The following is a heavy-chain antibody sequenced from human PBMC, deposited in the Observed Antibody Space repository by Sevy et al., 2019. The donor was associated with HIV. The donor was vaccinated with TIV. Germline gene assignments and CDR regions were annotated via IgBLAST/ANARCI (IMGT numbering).Heavy chain of an antibody. D-gene: IGHD6-13*01. Sequence: GGSLRLSCAASGFTVSSSYMSWVRQAPGKGLEWVSVIYSGGSRYYADSVKGRFTISRDNSKNTLYLQMNSLRAEDTAVYECARVTEQQMNAFDIWGQGTMVTVSS. CDR2: IYSGGSR. CDR3: ARVTEQQMNAFDI. V-gene: IGHV3-53*01. CDR1: GFTVSSSY. J-gene: IGHJ3*02.